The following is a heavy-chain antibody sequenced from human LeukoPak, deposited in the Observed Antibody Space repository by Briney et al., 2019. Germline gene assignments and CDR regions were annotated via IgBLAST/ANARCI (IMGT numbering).Heavy chain of an antibody. Sequence: GGSLRLSCVASGFTFSSRDWMTWVRQAPGKGLEWVAVISYDGSNKYYADSVKGRFTISRDNSKNTLYLQMNSLRAEDTAVYYCAKMGDYGDYVYYYMDVWGKGTTVTVSS. CDR2: ISYDGSNK. J-gene: IGHJ6*03. CDR3: AKMGDYGDYVYYYMDV. CDR1: GFTFSSRDW. V-gene: IGHV3-30*18. D-gene: IGHD4-17*01.